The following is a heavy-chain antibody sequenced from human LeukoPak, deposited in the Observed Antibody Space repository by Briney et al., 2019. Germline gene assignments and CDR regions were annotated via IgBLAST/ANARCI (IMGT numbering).Heavy chain of an antibody. CDR3: ARDAVYYYDSSGYWYYFDY. Sequence: ASVKVSCKASGYTFTSYYMHWVRQAPGQGLEWMGIINRSGGSTSYAQKFQGRVTMTRDTSTSTVYMELSSLRSEDTAVYHCARDAVYYYDSSGYWYYFDYWGQGTLVTVSS. CDR1: GYTFTSYY. J-gene: IGHJ4*02. D-gene: IGHD3-22*01. CDR2: INRSGGST. V-gene: IGHV1-46*01.